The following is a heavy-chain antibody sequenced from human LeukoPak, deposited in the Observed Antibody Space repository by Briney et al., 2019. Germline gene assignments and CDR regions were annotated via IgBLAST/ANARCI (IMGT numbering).Heavy chain of an antibody. V-gene: IGHV1-46*01. CDR2: INPSGGST. CDR1: GYTFTSYG. D-gene: IGHD2-8*01. Sequence: ASVKVSRKASGYTFTSYGISWVRQAPGQGLEWMGIINPSGGSTSYAQKFQGRVTMTRDTSTSTVYMELSSLRSEDTAVYYCARGRYCTNGVCSLDYWGQGTLVTVSS. J-gene: IGHJ4*02. CDR3: ARGRYCTNGVCSLDY.